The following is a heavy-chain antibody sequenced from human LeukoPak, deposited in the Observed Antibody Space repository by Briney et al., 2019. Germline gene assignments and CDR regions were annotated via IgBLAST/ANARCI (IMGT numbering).Heavy chain of an antibody. Sequence: SETLSLTCSVSGGSISTYYWNWIRQPPGKGLEWIGYIDYSGSTKYNPSLKSRVTMSVETCKNQFSLKLRSVTAEDTAVYYCARSRRVRYCSNISCYAGFFEYWGQGTLVTVSS. CDR1: GGSISTYY. J-gene: IGHJ4*02. D-gene: IGHD2-2*01. CDR2: IDYSGST. CDR3: ARSRRVRYCSNISCYAGFFEY. V-gene: IGHV4-59*01.